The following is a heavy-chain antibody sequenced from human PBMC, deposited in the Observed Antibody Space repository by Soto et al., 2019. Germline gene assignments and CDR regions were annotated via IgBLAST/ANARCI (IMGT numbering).Heavy chain of an antibody. D-gene: IGHD3-10*02. CDR1: GGSISSNS. V-gene: IGHV4-59*13. CDR2: INDSGST. CDR3: ARLLTSVRGYGMDV. Sequence: QVQLQESGPGLVKPSETLSLTCSVSGGSISSNSWSWIRQSPGKGLELIGYINDSGSTNSNASLKRRVTIAIDTSENKFSLKLSSVTAADTAVYYCARLLTSVRGYGMDVWGQGTTVTVSS. J-gene: IGHJ6*02.